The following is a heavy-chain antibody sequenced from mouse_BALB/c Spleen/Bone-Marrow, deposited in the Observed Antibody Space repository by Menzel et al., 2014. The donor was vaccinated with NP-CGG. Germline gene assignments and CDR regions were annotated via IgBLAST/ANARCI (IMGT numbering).Heavy chain of an antibody. V-gene: IGHV1S81*02. D-gene: IGHD2-1*01. CDR1: GYTFTSYW. CDR3: ARCYYGNYFDY. Sequence: QVQLQQSGAELVKPGASVKLSCKASGYTFTSYWMHWVKQRPGQGLEWIGEINPSNGRTNYNEKFKSKATLTGDKSSSTAYMQLSSLTSEDAAVYYGARCYYGNYFDYWGQGATLTVSS. J-gene: IGHJ2*01. CDR2: INPSNGRT.